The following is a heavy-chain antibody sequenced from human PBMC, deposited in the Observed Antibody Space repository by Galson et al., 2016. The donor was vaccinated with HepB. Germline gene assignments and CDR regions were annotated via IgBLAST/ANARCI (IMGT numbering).Heavy chain of an antibody. J-gene: IGHJ5*02. CDR1: GATVTNSW. CDR2: VDATNSYT. D-gene: IGHD7-27*01. Sequence: QSGAEVKKPGESLRISCYLSGATVTNSWISWVRQVPGKALEWMGRVDATNSYTFYSPSFQGHVTISADKSINTAYLQWSSLKPSDTAIYFCAETVLTAVGDWFDPWGQGTLVTVSS. V-gene: IGHV5-10-1*01. CDR3: AETVLTAVGDWFDP.